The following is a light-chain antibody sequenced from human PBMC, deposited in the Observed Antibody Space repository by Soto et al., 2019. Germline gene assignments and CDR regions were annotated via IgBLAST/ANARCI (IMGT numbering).Light chain of an antibody. J-gene: IGKJ5*01. CDR2: DGS. V-gene: IGKV3-11*01. Sequence: EIVLTQSPATLSLSPGERATLSCRASQSVNINLAWYQQKPGQAPRLVIYDGSHRATGIPARFSGSGSGTDFTLTISSLEPEDFAVYYCQQRRTWPPDFGQGTLLEIK. CDR1: QSVNIN. CDR3: QQRRTWPPD.